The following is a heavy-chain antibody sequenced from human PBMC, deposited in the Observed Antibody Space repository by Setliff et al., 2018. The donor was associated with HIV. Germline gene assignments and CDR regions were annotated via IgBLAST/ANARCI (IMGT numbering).Heavy chain of an antibody. CDR1: GSTFTSYA. D-gene: IGHD2-21*01. CDR3: TRGRGIIGALVY. Sequence: ASVKVSCKASGSTFTSYAINWVRQAPGQGLEWMGGIIPIFSTSNYAQRFHGRVTITADESTSTAYMELYNLRSEDTAMYYCTRGRGIIGALVYWGQGTLVTVSS. CDR2: IIPIFSTS. V-gene: IGHV1-69*13. J-gene: IGHJ4*02.